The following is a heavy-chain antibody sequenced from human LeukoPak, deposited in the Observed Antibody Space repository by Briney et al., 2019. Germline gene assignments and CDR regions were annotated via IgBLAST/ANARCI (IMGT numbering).Heavy chain of an antibody. CDR2: IKQDGSET. J-gene: IGHJ4*02. CDR1: GFTFSDYY. CDR3: ARGFSGSFEY. V-gene: IGHV3-7*01. Sequence: GGSLRLSCAASGFTFSDYYMSWIRQAPGKGLEWVANIKQDGSETRYVDSVKGRFTISRDNAKNSLFLQMNSLRADDTAVYFCARGFSGSFEYWGQGTLVTVSS. D-gene: IGHD1-26*01.